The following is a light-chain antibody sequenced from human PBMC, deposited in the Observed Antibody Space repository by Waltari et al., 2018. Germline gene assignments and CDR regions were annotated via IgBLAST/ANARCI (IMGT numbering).Light chain of an antibody. V-gene: IGLV3-21*02. J-gene: IGLJ2*01. Sequence: SYVLTQPPSVSVAPGQTARITCGGDRIGSKRVHWSQQKPGQAPVLAVFDDSDRPSGISERFSGSISGPTATLTISRVEAGDEADYYCQVWESSVVFGGGTKLTVL. CDR1: RIGSKR. CDR3: QVWESSVV. CDR2: DDS.